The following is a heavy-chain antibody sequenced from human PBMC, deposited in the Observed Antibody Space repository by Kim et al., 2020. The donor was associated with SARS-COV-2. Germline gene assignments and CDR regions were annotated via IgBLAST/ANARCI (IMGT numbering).Heavy chain of an antibody. D-gene: IGHD6-6*01. CDR2: TSYDESYK. CDR3: AREGGVSGSSGFDY. J-gene: IGHJ4*02. V-gene: IGHV3-30-3*01. CDR1: GFTFSSYI. Sequence: GGSLRLSCAASGFTFSSYIMHWVRQAPGKGLEWVAITSYDESYKYYADSVKGRFTISRDNSKSTLYLQMNSLRAEDTAVYYCAREGGVSGSSGFDYWGQGTLVTVSS.